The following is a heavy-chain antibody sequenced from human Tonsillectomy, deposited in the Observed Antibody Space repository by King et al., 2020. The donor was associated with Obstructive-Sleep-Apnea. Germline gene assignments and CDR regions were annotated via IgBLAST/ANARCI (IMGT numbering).Heavy chain of an antibody. V-gene: IGHV3-30*04. J-gene: IGHJ6*02. CDR1: GFTFSNHA. D-gene: IGHD6-19*01. CDR3: ARESGWTSATIFYGMDV. Sequence: VQLVESGGGVVQPGRSLRLSCAASGFTFSNHAMHLVRQAPGKGLGWGAVISYDENSKFCADSVKGRFTISRDNSKNALYLQMNSLRAEDTAVYYCARESGWTSATIFYGMDVWGQGTTVTVSS. CDR2: ISYDENSK.